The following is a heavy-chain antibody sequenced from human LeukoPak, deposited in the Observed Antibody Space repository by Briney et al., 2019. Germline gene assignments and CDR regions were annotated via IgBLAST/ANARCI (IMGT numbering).Heavy chain of an antibody. CDR3: AGGRMPTSAQYYFDY. J-gene: IGHJ4*02. CDR2: IYYSGST. V-gene: IGHV4-59*01. D-gene: IGHD5-24*01. Sequence: SETLSLTCTVSGGSISNYYWSWIRQPPGKGLEWIGYIYYSGSTNYSPSLKSRITISVDTSKNQFSLKLSSVTAADTAVYYCAGGRMPTSAQYYFDYWGQGTLVTVSS. CDR1: GGSISNYY.